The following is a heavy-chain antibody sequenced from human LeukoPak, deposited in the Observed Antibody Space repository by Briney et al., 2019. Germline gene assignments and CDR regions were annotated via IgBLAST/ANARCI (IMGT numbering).Heavy chain of an antibody. CDR3: ARRPRYSSGWYPHYFDY. V-gene: IGHV4-38-2*01. Sequence: KPSGTLSLTCAVSGYSTSSGSNWGRVPAPPGKGVGWFGSIYHSGSTYYNPSLKSQVTISVDTSKNQFSLKLSSVTAADTAVYYCARRPRYSSGWYPHYFDYWGQGTLVTVSS. J-gene: IGHJ4*02. CDR1: GYSTSSGSN. CDR2: IYHSGST. D-gene: IGHD6-19*01.